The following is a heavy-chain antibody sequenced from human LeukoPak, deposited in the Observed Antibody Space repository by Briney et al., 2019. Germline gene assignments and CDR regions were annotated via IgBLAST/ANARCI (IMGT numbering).Heavy chain of an antibody. D-gene: IGHD2-2*01. CDR3: ATQRALYCSSTSCYPKYYFDY. CDR1: GFTFSSYA. V-gene: IGHV3-23*01. J-gene: IGHJ4*02. Sequence: GGSLRLSCAASGFTFSSYAMSWVRQAPGKGLEWVSAISGSGGSTYYADSVKGRFTISRDSSKNTLYLQMNSLRAEDTAVYYCATQRALYCSSTSCYPKYYFDYWGQGTLVTVSS. CDR2: ISGSGGST.